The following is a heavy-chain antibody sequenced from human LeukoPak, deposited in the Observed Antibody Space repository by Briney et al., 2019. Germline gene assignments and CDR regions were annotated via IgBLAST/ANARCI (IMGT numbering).Heavy chain of an antibody. CDR3: ARVLAEGVRY. D-gene: IGHD3-22*01. CDR1: GFTFSSYS. CDR2: ISSSSSYI. V-gene: IGHV3-21*01. J-gene: IGHJ4*02. Sequence: GGSLRLSCPPSGFTFSSYSMNWVRQAPGKGLEWVSSISSSSSYIYYADSVKGRFTISRDNAKNSLYLQMNSLRAEDTAVYYCARVLAEGVRYWGQGTLVTVSS.